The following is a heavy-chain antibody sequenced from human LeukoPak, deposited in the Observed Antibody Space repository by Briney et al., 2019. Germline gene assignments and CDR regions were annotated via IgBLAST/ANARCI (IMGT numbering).Heavy chain of an antibody. V-gene: IGHV4-39*01. D-gene: IGHD5-24*01. Sequence: PSETLSLTCTVSGDSISSTDYFWGWIRQPPGKGLEWIGSIYDSGHTYYNPSLHSRVTISVDTSKKQISLNLRSVSVADTAMYYCARGRRWLLGYWYFDLWGRGTLVTVSS. J-gene: IGHJ2*01. CDR3: ARGRRWLLGYWYFDL. CDR2: IYDSGHT. CDR1: GDSISSTDYF.